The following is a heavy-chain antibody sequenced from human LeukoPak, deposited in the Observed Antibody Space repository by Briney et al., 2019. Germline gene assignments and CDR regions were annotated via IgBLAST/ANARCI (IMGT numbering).Heavy chain of an antibody. V-gene: IGHV3-53*01. CDR3: ARARYSSSWVWFDP. CDR2: IYSGGNT. Sequence: GGSLRLSCAASGFTVSSNYMSWVRQAPGKGLEWVSVIYSGGNTYYADAVKGRFTISRDNYKNTLYLQMNSLRAEDTAVYYCARARYSSSWVWFDPWGQGTLVTVSS. CDR1: GFTVSSNY. D-gene: IGHD6-13*01. J-gene: IGHJ5*02.